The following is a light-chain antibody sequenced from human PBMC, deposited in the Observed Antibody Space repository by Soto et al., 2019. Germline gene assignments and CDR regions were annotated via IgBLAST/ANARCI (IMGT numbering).Light chain of an antibody. J-gene: IGKJ1*01. V-gene: IGKV1-39*01. CDR1: QTISRY. CDR3: QQNYRNTPWT. CDR2: SAS. Sequence: DIQVTQSPSSLSASVGERVNVTCRASQTISRYVTWYQQKPGKAPTLLISSASSLEGGVPSRFSGGGSGTTFTLTITGLQPEDFATYYCQQNYRNTPWTFGQGTKVDIK.